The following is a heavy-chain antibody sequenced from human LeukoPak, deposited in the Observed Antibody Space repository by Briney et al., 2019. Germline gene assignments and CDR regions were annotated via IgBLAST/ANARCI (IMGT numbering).Heavy chain of an antibody. Sequence: SETLSLTCAVHGGSFSGYYWSWIRQPPGKGLEWIGEINHSGSTNYNPSLKSRVTISVDTPKNQFSLKLSSVTAADTAVYYCARVTIFGVVIKYRGAFDIWGQGTMVTVSS. CDR2: INHSGST. J-gene: IGHJ3*02. V-gene: IGHV4-34*01. D-gene: IGHD3-3*01. CDR1: GGSFSGYY. CDR3: ARVTIFGVVIKYRGAFDI.